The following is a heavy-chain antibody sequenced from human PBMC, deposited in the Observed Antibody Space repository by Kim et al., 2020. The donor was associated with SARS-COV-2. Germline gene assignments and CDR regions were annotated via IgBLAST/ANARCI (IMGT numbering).Heavy chain of an antibody. D-gene: IGHD3-16*02. CDR3: ARENRIVGWFDP. Sequence: NYNPSLKTRVPISVDTSKNQFSLKLSSVTAAHTAVYYCARENRIVGWFDPWGQGTLVTVSS. V-gene: IGHV4-4*07. J-gene: IGHJ5*02.